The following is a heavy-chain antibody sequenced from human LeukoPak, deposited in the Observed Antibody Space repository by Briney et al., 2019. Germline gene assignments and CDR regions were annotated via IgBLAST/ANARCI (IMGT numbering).Heavy chain of an antibody. CDR3: ARLSRASGRDAFDI. V-gene: IGHV3-21*01. CDR2: ISSSSSYI. Sequence: PGGSLRLSCAASGFTFSSYSMNWVRQAPGKGLEWVSSISSSSSYIYYADSVKGRFTISRDNAKNSLYLQMNSLRAEDTAVYYCARLSRASGRDAFDIWGQGTMVTVSS. D-gene: IGHD6-6*01. J-gene: IGHJ3*02. CDR1: GFTFSSYS.